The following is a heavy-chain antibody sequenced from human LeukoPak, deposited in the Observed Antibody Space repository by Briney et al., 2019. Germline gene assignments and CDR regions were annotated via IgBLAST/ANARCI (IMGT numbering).Heavy chain of an antibody. Sequence: PSETLSLTCTVSGGSISSGGYYWSWIRQHPGKGLEWIGYIYYSGSTYYNPSLKSRVTISVDTSKNQFSLKLSSVTAADTAVYYCARAVVSSGPYGMDVWGQGTTVTVSS. CDR3: ARAVVSSGPYGMDV. J-gene: IGHJ6*02. V-gene: IGHV4-31*03. D-gene: IGHD3-3*01. CDR1: GGSISSGGYY. CDR2: IYYSGST.